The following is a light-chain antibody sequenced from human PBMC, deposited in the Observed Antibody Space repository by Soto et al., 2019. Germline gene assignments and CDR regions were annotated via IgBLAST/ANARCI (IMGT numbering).Light chain of an antibody. V-gene: IGKV3-20*01. J-gene: IGKJ1*01. Sequence: EIVLTQSPGTLSLSPGERATLSCRASQSVSSSYLAWYQQKPGQAPRLLIYGASSRATDIPDRFSGSGSGTDFTITISRLEPEDLAVYYWQQYGRSRTFGQGTKREIK. CDR1: QSVSSSY. CDR2: GAS. CDR3: QQYGRSRT.